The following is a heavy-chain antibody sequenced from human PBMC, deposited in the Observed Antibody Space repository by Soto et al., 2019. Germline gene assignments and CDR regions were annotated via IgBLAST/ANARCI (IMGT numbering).Heavy chain of an antibody. CDR1: GFTFSSYA. D-gene: IGHD2-15*01. V-gene: IGHV3-23*01. J-gene: IGHJ6*03. CDR3: AKDGGVSSWKYCSGGSCYYYYMDV. Sequence: GVSLRLSCAASGFTFSSYAMSWVRQAPGKGLEWVSALSGSGGTTYYADSVKGRFSISRGNSKNTVYLQMSSLRAEDTAVYYCAKDGGVSSWKYCSGGSCYYYYMDVWGKGTTVTVSS. CDR2: LSGSGGTT.